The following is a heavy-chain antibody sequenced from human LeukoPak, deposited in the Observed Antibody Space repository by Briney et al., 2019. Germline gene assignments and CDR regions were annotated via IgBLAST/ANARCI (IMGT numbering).Heavy chain of an antibody. CDR1: GFSLSTSGVG. J-gene: IGHJ4*02. CDR2: IYWNDDK. Sequence: SGPTLVKPTQTLTLTCTFSGFSLSTSGVGVGWIRQPPGKALEWLALIYWNDDKRYSPSLKSRLTITKDISKNQVVLTMTNMDPVDTATYYCAHRLGAYYDFWSGQYFDYWGQGTLVTVSS. CDR3: AHRLGAYYDFWSGQYFDY. V-gene: IGHV2-5*01. D-gene: IGHD3-3*01.